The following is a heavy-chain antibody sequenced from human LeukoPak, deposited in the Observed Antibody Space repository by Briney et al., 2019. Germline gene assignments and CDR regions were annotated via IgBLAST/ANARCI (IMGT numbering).Heavy chain of an antibody. CDR1: GGSISSYY. Sequence: SETLSLTCTVSGGSISSYYWNWIRQPPGKGLEWIGYIYYSGSTNYNPSLKSRVTISVDTSKNQFSLKLSSVTAADTAVYYCASQNAAAGNYFDYWGQGTLVTVSS. V-gene: IGHV4-59*08. CDR2: IYYSGST. D-gene: IGHD6-13*01. J-gene: IGHJ4*02. CDR3: ASQNAAAGNYFDY.